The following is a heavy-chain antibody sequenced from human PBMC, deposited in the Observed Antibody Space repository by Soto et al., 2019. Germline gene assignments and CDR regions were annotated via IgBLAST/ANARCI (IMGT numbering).Heavy chain of an antibody. CDR3: SFAPHSSYHLTTY. CDR2: LVPMNGSP. D-gene: IGHD4-4*01. V-gene: IGHV1-69*13. CDR1: GGMFYSSA. J-gene: IGHJ4*02. Sequence: SSVKVSCKASGGMFYSSAINWVRQAPGQGLEWMGGLVPMNGSPKYAQEFLGRVTISADASATTAYMDLSGLKSEDTAVYYCSFAPHSSYHLTTYLGRGTQVPDSS.